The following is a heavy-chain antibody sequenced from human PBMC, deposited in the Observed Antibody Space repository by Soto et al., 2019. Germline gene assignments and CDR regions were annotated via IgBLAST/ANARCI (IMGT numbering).Heavy chain of an antibody. J-gene: IGHJ5*02. CDR1: GGSVSSGSYY. V-gene: IGHV4-61*01. CDR3: ARGPNYDFWFDP. CDR2: IYYSGST. D-gene: IGHD3-3*01. Sequence: SETLSLTCTVSGGSVSSGSYYWSWIRQPPGKGLEWIGYIYYSGSTNYNPSLKSRVTISVDTSKNQFSLKLSSVTAADTAVYYCARGPNYDFWFDPRGQGTLVTVSS.